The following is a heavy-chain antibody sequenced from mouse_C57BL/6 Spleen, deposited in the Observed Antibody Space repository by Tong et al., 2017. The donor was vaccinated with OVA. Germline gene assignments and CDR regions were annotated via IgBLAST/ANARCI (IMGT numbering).Heavy chain of an antibody. J-gene: IGHJ3*01. CDR3: ARHVYYDYDEAWFAY. CDR1: GFSLTSYG. Sequence: VQLQESGPGLVAPSQSLSITCTVSGFSLTSYGVHWVRQPPGKGLEWLVVIWSDGSTTYNSALKSRLSISKDNSKSQVCLKMNSLQTDDTAMYYCARHVYYDYDEAWFAYWGQGTLVTVSA. D-gene: IGHD2-4*01. CDR2: IWSDGST. V-gene: IGHV2-6-1*01.